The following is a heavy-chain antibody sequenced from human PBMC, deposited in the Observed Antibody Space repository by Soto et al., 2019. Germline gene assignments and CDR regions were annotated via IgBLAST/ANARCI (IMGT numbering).Heavy chain of an antibody. Sequence: PGGSLRLSCAASGFTFSSYAMHWVRQAPGKGLEWVAVISYDGSNKYYADSVRGRFTISRDNSKNTLYLQMNSLRAEDTAVYYCVRDHNWASDYWAPGTLVTVSA. CDR1: GFTFSSYA. V-gene: IGHV3-30-3*01. D-gene: IGHD1-20*01. CDR3: VRDHNWASDY. J-gene: IGHJ4*02. CDR2: ISYDGSNK.